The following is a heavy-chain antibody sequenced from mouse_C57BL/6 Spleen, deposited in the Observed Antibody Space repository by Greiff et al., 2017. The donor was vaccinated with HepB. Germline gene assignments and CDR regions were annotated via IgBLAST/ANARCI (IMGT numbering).Heavy chain of an antibody. CDR3: ARSSHSNRFDY. V-gene: IGHV7-3*01. D-gene: IGHD2-5*01. Sequence: EVQVVESGGGLVQPGGSLSLSCAASGFTFTDYYMSWVRQPPGKALEWLGFIRNKANGYTTEYSASVKGRFTISRDNSQSILYLQMNALRAEDSATYYCARSSHSNRFDYWGQGTTLTVSS. CDR2: IRNKANGYTT. CDR1: GFTFTDYY. J-gene: IGHJ2*01.